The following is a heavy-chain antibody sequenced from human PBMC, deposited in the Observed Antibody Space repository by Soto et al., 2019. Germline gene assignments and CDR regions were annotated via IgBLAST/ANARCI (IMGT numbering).Heavy chain of an antibody. CDR3: TSRGLPHYSYGMDV. CDR1: GFSFSSYW. V-gene: IGHV3-7*01. J-gene: IGHJ6*02. Sequence: GGSLRLSCVASGFSFSSYWMSWVRQAPGEGLEWVANINQDGSGKYYVDSVKGRFTVSRDNAKNSLYLKMDSLRAEDTAIYYCTSRGLPHYSYGMDVWGQGT. CDR2: INQDGSGK.